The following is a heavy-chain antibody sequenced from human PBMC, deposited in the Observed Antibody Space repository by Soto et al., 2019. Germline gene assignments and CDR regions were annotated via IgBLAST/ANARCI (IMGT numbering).Heavy chain of an antibody. D-gene: IGHD2-15*01. Sequence: SETLSLTCTVSGGSISSYYWSWIRQPPGKGLEWIGYVYYSGSTNYNPSLKSRVTISVDTSKNQFSLKLSSVTAADTAVYYCARDLRAVAATSGKWFDPWGQGTLVTVSS. J-gene: IGHJ5*02. CDR2: VYYSGST. CDR3: ARDLRAVAATSGKWFDP. CDR1: GGSISSYY. V-gene: IGHV4-59*01.